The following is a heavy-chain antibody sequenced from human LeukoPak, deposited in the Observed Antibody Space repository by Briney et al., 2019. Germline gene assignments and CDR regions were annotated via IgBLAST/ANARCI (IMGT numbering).Heavy chain of an antibody. D-gene: IGHD3-22*01. Sequence: SGGSLRLSCAASEFSVGSNYMTWVRQAPGKGLEWVSLIYSGGSTYYADSVKGRFTISRDNSKNTLYLQMNSLRAEDTAVYYCARDITYYYDSSGYYYEYWGQGTLVTVSS. J-gene: IGHJ4*02. CDR3: ARDITYYYDSSGYYYEY. V-gene: IGHV3-66*01. CDR2: IYSGGST. CDR1: EFSVGSNY.